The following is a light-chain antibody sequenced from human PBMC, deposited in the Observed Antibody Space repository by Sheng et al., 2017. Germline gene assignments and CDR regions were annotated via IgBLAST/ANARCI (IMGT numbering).Light chain of an antibody. CDR2: AAS. CDR1: QSISNY. Sequence: DIQMTQSPSSLSASVGDRVTITCRASQSISNYLNWYQQKPGKAPKPLIYAASSLQSGVPSRFSGSGSGTDFTLTISSLQPEDFASYYCQQSYSIPLTFGGGTKVEIK. V-gene: IGKV1-39*01. CDR3: QQSYSIPLT. J-gene: IGKJ4*01.